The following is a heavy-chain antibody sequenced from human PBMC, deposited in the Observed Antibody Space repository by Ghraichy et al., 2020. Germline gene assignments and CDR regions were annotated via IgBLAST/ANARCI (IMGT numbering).Heavy chain of an antibody. Sequence: SQTLSLTCSVSRGSVRSASYYWSWVRQPPGKGLEWIGYVYSNGSTNHNPSLRSRLTMSVDTSKNEVSLKLNSVTAAETAVYYCARIQRSDRSPGYYGMDVWGHGTTVAVSS. D-gene: IGHD1-14*01. CDR1: RGSVRSASYY. V-gene: IGHV4-61*01. CDR2: VYSNGST. CDR3: ARIQRSDRSPGYYGMDV. J-gene: IGHJ6*02.